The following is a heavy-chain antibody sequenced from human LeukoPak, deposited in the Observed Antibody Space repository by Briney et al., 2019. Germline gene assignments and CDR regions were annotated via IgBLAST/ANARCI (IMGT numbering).Heavy chain of an antibody. CDR2: INPNSGCT. D-gene: IGHD3-22*01. Sequence: ASVKVSCKASGYTFTSYYMHWVRQAPGQGLEWMVWINPNSGCTNYAQKFQGRVTMTTVTFTSTAYMELRSLRSDDTAVYYCARDGADYYEAVRRFDYWGQGTLVTVSS. CDR3: ARDGADYYEAVRRFDY. J-gene: IGHJ4*02. V-gene: IGHV1-2*02. CDR1: GYTFTSYY.